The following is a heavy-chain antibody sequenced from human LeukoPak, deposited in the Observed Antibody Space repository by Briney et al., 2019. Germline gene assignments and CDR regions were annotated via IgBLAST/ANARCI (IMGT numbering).Heavy chain of an antibody. CDR3: ARQNSGALYY. CDR2: IYYSGST. J-gene: IGHJ4*02. Sequence: SQTLSLTCTVSGGSISGGSYYWSWIRQPPGKGLEWIGYIYYSGSTKYNLSLKSRVTISVDTSKNQLSLKLSSVTAADTAVYYCARQNSGALYYWGQGTLVTVSS. CDR1: GGSISGGSYY. D-gene: IGHD1-26*01. V-gene: IGHV4-61*01.